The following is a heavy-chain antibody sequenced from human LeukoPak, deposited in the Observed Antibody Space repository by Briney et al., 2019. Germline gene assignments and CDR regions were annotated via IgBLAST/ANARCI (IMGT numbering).Heavy chain of an antibody. CDR1: GGSFSGYY. D-gene: IGHD3-22*01. CDR2: INHSGST. V-gene: IGHV4-34*01. J-gene: IGHJ5*02. CDR3: ARDLKDSSGWFDP. Sequence: SETLSLTCAVYGGSFSGYYWSWIRQPPGKGLEWIGEINHSGSTNYNPSLKSRVTMSGDTSKDQISLKLSSVTAADTAVYYCARDLKDSSGWFDPWGQGTLVTVSS.